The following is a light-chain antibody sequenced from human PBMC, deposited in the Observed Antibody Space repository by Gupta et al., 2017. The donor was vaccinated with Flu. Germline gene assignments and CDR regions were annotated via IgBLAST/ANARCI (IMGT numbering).Light chain of an antibody. CDR3: CSYTGSSTWV. V-gene: IGLV2-23*01. J-gene: IGLJ3*02. CDR1: SSDLGIYNL. CDR2: EGT. Sequence: QSALPQPASVSGSPGQSITISCPRASSDLGIYNLVSWYQHHPGKAPKLIVYEGTKRPSGVSNRFSGSKSGNSASLTISGLQAEDEAVYYCCSYTGSSTWVFGGGTKLTVL.